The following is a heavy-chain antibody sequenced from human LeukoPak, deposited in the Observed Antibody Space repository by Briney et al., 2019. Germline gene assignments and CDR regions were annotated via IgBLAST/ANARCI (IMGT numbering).Heavy chain of an antibody. CDR1: GYTFTGYY. Sequence: ASVKVSCKASGYTFTGYYMHWVRQAPGQGLEWMGWINPNSGGTNYAQKFQGRVTMTRDTSISTAYMELSRLRSDDTAVYYCARVPMYYYDSSGYTFDYWGQGTLVTVSS. D-gene: IGHD3-22*01. J-gene: IGHJ4*02. V-gene: IGHV1-2*02. CDR3: ARVPMYYYDSSGYTFDY. CDR2: INPNSGGT.